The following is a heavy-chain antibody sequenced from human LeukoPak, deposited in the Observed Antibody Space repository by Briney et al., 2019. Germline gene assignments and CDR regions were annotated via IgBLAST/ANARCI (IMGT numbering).Heavy chain of an antibody. J-gene: IGHJ3*02. CDR1: GFTFGSFS. CDR3: ARDGADSSGWYLGAFDI. CDR2: INSDGSST. Sequence: GGSLRLSCAASGFTFGSFSMTWVRQAPGKGLVWVSRINSDGSSTSYADSVKGRFTISRDNAKNTLYLQMNSLRAEDTAVYYCARDGADSSGWYLGAFDIWGQGTMVTVSS. V-gene: IGHV3-74*01. D-gene: IGHD6-19*01.